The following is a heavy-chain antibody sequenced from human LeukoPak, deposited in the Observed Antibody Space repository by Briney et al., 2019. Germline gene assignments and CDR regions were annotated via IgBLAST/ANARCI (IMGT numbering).Heavy chain of an antibody. Sequence: ASVTASCKASGYTFTSYDINWVRQATGQGLEWIGWMNPNSGNTGYAQKFQGRVTITRNTSISTAYMELSSLRSEDTAVYYCARVHVGAPDYYMDVWGKGTTVTVSS. V-gene: IGHV1-8*03. CDR1: GYTFTSYD. CDR3: ARVHVGAPDYYMDV. CDR2: MNPNSGNT. D-gene: IGHD1-26*01. J-gene: IGHJ6*03.